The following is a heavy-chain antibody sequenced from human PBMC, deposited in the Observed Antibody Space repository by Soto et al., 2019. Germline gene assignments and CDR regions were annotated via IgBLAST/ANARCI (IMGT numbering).Heavy chain of an antibody. CDR2: ISAYNGNT. J-gene: IGHJ6*02. D-gene: IGHD3-3*01. CDR1: GYTFTSYG. CDR3: ARDLPSYYDFWSGYYLYYYYYGMDV. Sequence: ASVKVSCKASGYTFTSYGISWVRQAPGQGLEWMGWISAYNGNTNYAQKLQGRVTMTTDTSTSTAYMELRSLRSDETAVYYCARDLPSYYDFWSGYYLYYYYYGMDVWGQGTTVNVSS. V-gene: IGHV1-18*01.